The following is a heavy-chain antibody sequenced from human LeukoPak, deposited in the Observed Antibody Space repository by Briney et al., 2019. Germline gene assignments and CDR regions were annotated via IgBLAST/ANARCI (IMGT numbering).Heavy chain of an antibody. CDR3: ARDVSVVWAASGPFDY. V-gene: IGHV4-38-2*02. J-gene: IGHJ4*02. CDR2: IYHSGST. Sequence: SETLSLTCTVSGYSLSSGYYWGWIRQPPGQGLEWIGSIYHSGSTYYSPSLKSRVTISLDTSKNQISLKLSSVTAADTAVYYCARDVSVVWAASGPFDYWGEGTVVSVFS. CDR1: GYSLSSGYY. D-gene: IGHD6-13*01.